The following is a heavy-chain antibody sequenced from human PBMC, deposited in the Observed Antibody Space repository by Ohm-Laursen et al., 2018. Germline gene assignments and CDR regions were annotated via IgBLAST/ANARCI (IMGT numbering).Heavy chain of an antibody. J-gene: IGHJ4*02. V-gene: IGHV4-59*01. CDR3: AAGYSSSWHYFDY. CDR2: IYYSGST. Sequence: GTLSLTCTVSGCSISSYYWSWIRQPPGKGLVWIGYIYYSGSTNYNPSLKSRVTISVDTSKNQFSLKLSSVTAADTAVYYCAAGYSSSWHYFDYWGQGTLVTVSS. D-gene: IGHD6-13*01. CDR1: GCSISSYY.